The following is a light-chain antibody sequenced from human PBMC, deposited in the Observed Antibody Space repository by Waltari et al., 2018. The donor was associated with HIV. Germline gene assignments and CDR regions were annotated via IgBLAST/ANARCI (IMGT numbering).Light chain of an antibody. CDR1: SGHPNYA. CDR3: QTWGTGIQV. J-gene: IGLJ3*02. CDR2: LKSDGSH. V-gene: IGLV4-69*02. Sequence: QLVLTQSPSASASLGASVKLTSTLSSGHPNYAIAWHQQQPEKGPRYLMNLKSDGSHSKGDGIPDRFSGSSSGAERYLTISSLQSEDEADYYCQTWGTGIQVFGGGTKLTVL.